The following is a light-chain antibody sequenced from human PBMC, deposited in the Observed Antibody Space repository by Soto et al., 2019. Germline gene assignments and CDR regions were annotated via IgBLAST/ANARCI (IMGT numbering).Light chain of an antibody. V-gene: IGKV1-33*01. CDR2: DAS. CDR1: QDISNY. Sequence: DIQMTQSPSSLSASVGDRVTISCQASQDISNYLNWYQHKEGKAPKLLIYDASNLETGVTSMFSGSGSGTDFTLTISSLQPEDFATYYCQKYDSLPLTFGPGTKVDIK. J-gene: IGKJ3*01. CDR3: QKYDSLPLT.